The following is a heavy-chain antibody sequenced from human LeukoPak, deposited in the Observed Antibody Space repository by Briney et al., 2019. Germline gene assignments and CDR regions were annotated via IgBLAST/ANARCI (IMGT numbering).Heavy chain of an antibody. V-gene: IGHV4-38-2*02. J-gene: IGHJ5*02. CDR2: IYDSGST. CDR3: ARFTPGYIVGAEMNRLDP. CDR1: GYSISSGYF. Sequence: SGTLSLSCTASGYSISSGYFWCWLRQPPGKGLEWIGSIYDSGSTYYNQSLKGLVTISVDTSKNQCSLKLSSVTAADTDVYYCARFTPGYIVGAEMNRLDPRGQGTLVTVSS. D-gene: IGHD1-26*01.